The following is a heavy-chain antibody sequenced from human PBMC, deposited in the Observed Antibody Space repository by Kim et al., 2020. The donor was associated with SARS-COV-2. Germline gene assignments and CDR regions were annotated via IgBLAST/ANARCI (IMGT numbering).Heavy chain of an antibody. V-gene: IGHV1-2*02. CDR3: ARLYVDTAMAQPIDY. J-gene: IGHJ4*02. Sequence: ASVKVSCKASGYTFTGYYMHWVRQAPGQGLEWMGWINPNSGGTNYAQKFQGRVTMTRDTSISTAYMELSRLRSDDTAVYYCARLYVDTAMAQPIDYWGQGTLVTVSS. CDR2: INPNSGGT. D-gene: IGHD5-18*01. CDR1: GYTFTGYY.